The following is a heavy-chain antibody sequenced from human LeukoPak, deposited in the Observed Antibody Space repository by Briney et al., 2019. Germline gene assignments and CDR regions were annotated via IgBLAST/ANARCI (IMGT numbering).Heavy chain of an antibody. CDR2: MNPNSGNT. CDR1: GYTFTSYD. J-gene: IGHJ6*02. V-gene: IGHV1-8*01. CDR3: ARSIGGYCSGGGGYRYYFGMDV. Sequence: ASVKVSCKASGYTFTSYDINWVRQATGQGLEWMGWMNPNSGNTGYAQKFQGRVTMTRNTSISTAYVEVSRLRSEDTGVYYCARSIGGYCSGGGGYRYYFGMDVWGQGTTVTVSS. D-gene: IGHD2-15*01.